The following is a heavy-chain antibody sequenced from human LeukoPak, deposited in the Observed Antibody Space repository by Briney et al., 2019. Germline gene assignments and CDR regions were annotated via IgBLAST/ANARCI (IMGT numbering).Heavy chain of an antibody. V-gene: IGHV3-21*01. CDR1: GFTFSNYW. Sequence: PGGSLRLSCAASGFTFSNYWMSWVRQAPGKGLEWVSSISSSSSYIYYADSVKGRFTISRDNAKNPLYLQMNSLRAEDTAVYYCAREFSSGWYLSTVFDYWGQGTLVTVSS. CDR2: ISSSSSYI. CDR3: AREFSSGWYLSTVFDY. J-gene: IGHJ4*02. D-gene: IGHD6-19*01.